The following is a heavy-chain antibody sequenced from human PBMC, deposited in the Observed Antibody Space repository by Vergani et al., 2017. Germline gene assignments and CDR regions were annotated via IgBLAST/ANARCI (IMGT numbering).Heavy chain of an antibody. J-gene: IGHJ6*02. CDR1: GFSFRNAW. Sequence: EVQLVESGGGIVKPGGSLRLSCVASGFSFRNAWMNWVRRTPGKGLEWVGRIKSTFDRGTTDYAAAVKGIFTISRDDSKNTLFLQMNGLKTEDIGGYCCTTAPRYCGDGSCYWLRDHHYYGMDVWGQGTTVTVSS. CDR2: IKSTFDRGTT. V-gene: IGHV3-15*07. CDR3: TTAPRYCGDGSCYWLRDHHYYGMDV. D-gene: IGHD2-21*01.